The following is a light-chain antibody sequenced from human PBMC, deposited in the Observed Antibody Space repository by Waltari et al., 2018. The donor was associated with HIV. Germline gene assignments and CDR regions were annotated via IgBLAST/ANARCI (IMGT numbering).Light chain of an antibody. CDR3: MQSLEIPHT. CDR1: QSLLHSDGYNF. V-gene: IGKV2-28*01. CDR2: LGS. J-gene: IGKJ2*01. Sequence: IVMTQSPLSLPVTPGEPATISCRSGQSLLHSDGYNFLDLYLQRPGQPPQLLIYLGSHRAPGVPTRFTGSGSDTNFILNITRVEADDVGVYLCMQSLEIPHTFGQGTRVEI.